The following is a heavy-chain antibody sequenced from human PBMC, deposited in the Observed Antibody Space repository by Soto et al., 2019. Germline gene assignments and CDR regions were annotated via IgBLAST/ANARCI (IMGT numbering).Heavy chain of an antibody. J-gene: IGHJ3*02. CDR3: ARTRHYASNAFDI. V-gene: IGHV3-48*02. Sequence: PWGSLRLSCAASGFPFISYSMNWVRQAPGKGLEWVSYISSSSSTVYYADSVKGRFTISRDNAKNSLYLQMNSLRDEDTAVYYCARTRHYASNAFDIWGQGTMVTVSS. CDR1: GFPFISYS. CDR2: ISSSSSTV. D-gene: IGHD4-17*01.